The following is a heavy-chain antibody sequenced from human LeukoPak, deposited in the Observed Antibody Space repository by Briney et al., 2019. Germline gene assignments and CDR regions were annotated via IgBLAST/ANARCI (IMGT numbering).Heavy chain of an antibody. J-gene: IGHJ4*02. Sequence: PGGSLRLSCAASGFTFSSYAMSWVRQAPGKGVEWVSAISGSGGSTYYADFVKGRFTISRDNSKNTLYLQMNSLRAEDTAVYYCAKEIRRYYDILTGYQYLFDYWGQGTLVTVSS. D-gene: IGHD3-9*01. CDR2: ISGSGGST. CDR1: GFTFSSYA. V-gene: IGHV3-23*01. CDR3: AKEIRRYYDILTGYQYLFDY.